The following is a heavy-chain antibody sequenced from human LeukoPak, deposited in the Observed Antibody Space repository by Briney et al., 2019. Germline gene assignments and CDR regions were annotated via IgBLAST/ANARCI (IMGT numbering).Heavy chain of an antibody. V-gene: IGHV3-30*03. J-gene: IGHJ4*02. D-gene: IGHD3-9*01. CDR2: ISYDGSNK. Sequence: GGSLRLSCAASGFTFSSYGMHWVRQAPGKGLEWVAVISYDGSNKYYADSVKGRFTISRDNSKNTLYLQMNSLRAEDTAVYYCATGKYYDILTGQFDYWGQGTLVTVSS. CDR1: GFTFSSYG. CDR3: ATGKYYDILTGQFDY.